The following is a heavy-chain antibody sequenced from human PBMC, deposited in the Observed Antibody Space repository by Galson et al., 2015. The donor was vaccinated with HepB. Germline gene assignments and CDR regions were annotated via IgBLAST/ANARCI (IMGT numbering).Heavy chain of an antibody. J-gene: IGHJ6*02. CDR1: GYTFTSYA. Sequence: SVKVSCKASGYTFTSYALNWVRQAPGQGLEWVGWINTNTGNPGYAQGFTGRFVFSLDNSVSTAHLQMSSLQAEDTAVYYCVSTSTVAVGLGMDVWGQGTAVTVSS. D-gene: IGHD4-11*01. CDR2: INTNTGNP. CDR3: VSTSTVAVGLGMDV. V-gene: IGHV7-4-1*02.